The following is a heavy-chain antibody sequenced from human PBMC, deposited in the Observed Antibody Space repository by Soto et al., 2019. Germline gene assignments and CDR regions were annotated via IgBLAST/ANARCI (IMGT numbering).Heavy chain of an antibody. CDR1: GGTFSSYA. J-gene: IGHJ4*02. V-gene: IGHV1-69*06. D-gene: IGHD6-19*01. Sequence: ASVKVSCKASGGTFSSYAISWVRQAPGQGLEWMGGIIPIFGTANYAQKFQGRVTITADKSTSTAYMELSSLRSEDTAVYYCARYSSGWYYFDYWGQGTLVTVSS. CDR2: IIPIFGTA. CDR3: ARYSSGWYYFDY.